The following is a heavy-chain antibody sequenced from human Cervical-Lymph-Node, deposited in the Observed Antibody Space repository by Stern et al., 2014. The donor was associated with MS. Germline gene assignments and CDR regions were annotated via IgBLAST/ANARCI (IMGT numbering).Heavy chain of an antibody. Sequence: VQLVESGGGVVQPGRSLRLSCAASGFTFSSYGMNWVRQAPGKGLEWVAVIWYDGSNKYYADSVKGRFTISRDNSKNTLYLQMNSLRAEDTAVYYCARDRIAVAAKPVGWFDPWGQGTLVTVSS. J-gene: IGHJ5*02. V-gene: IGHV3-33*01. CDR2: IWYDGSNK. D-gene: IGHD6-19*01. CDR1: GFTFSSYG. CDR3: ARDRIAVAAKPVGWFDP.